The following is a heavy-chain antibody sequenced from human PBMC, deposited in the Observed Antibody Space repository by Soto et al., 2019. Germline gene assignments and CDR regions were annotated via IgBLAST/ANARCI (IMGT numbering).Heavy chain of an antibody. CDR2: IRYEGSQV. CDR3: AKGRGEMKWGNNYSLDV. J-gene: IGHJ6*02. Sequence: QVQLVESGGGVVEPGRSLRLSCAASGFTFPRFGMRWVRQAPGKGLEWVAVIRYEGSQVYYADAVKSRFTISRDKGDNPLAFQVANLGTEDTTTYSCAKGRGEMKWGNNYSLDVWGQGTPVNVSS. CDR1: GFTFPRFG. V-gene: IGHV3-30*18. D-gene: IGHD5-18*01.